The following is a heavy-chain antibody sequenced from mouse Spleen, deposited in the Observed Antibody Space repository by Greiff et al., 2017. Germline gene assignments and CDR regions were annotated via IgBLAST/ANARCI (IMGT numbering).Heavy chain of an antibody. V-gene: IGHV1-50*01. CDR3: ARTSHGTLFAY. J-gene: IGHJ3*01. Sequence: QVQLQQPGAELVKPGASVKLSCKASGYTFTSYWMQWVKQRPGQGLEWIGEIDPSDSYTNYNQKFKGKATLTVDTSSSTAYMQLSSLTSEDSAVYYCARTSHGTLFAYWGQGTLVTVSA. CDR2: IDPSDSYT. CDR1: GYTFTSYW. D-gene: IGHD2-1*01.